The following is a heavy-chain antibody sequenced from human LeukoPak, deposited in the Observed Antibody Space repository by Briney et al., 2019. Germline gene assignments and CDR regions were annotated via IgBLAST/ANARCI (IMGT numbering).Heavy chain of an antibody. CDR2: IYYSGST. D-gene: IGHD5-24*01. CDR1: GGSISSYY. CDR3: ARRGGDGYNFGTWFDP. J-gene: IGHJ5*02. V-gene: IGHV4-59*08. Sequence: SETLSLTCTVSGGSISSYYWSWIRQPPGKGLEWTGYIYYSGSTNYNPSLKSRVTISVDTSKNQFSLKLSSVTAADTAVYYCARRGGDGYNFGTWFDPWGQGTLVTASS.